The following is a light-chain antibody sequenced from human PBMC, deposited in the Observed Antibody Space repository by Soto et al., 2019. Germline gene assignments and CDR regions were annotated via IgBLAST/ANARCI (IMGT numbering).Light chain of an antibody. CDR3: QVWGGNTVV. CDR1: NIGNKN. J-gene: IGLJ2*01. Sequence: SYELTQPLSVSVALGRTASITCGGNNIGNKNVHWYQQKPGQAPVLVIYRDYNRPSGIPERFSGSNSGNTATLTISRAQVGDEADFYCQVWGGNTVVFGGGTKVTVL. V-gene: IGLV3-9*01. CDR2: RDY.